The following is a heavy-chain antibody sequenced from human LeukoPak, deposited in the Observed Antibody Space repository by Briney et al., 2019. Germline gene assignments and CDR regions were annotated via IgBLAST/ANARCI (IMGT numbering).Heavy chain of an antibody. V-gene: IGHV4-4*02. CDR2: MHQSGII. CDR3: ASADYYRIDF. Sequence: SGTLSLTCTVSGGSISSSDWWSWVRQPPGKGLEWIGEMHQSGIINYNPPLKSRVTMSLDKAKKQFSLKLSSVTAADTSVYFCASADYYRIDFWGQGTLVTVSS. J-gene: IGHJ4*02. CDR1: GGSISSSDW. D-gene: IGHD3-10*01.